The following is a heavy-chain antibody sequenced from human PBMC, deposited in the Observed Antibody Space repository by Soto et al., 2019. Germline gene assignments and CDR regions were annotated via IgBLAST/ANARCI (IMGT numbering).Heavy chain of an antibody. CDR2: ISSSSSTI. CDR3: ARERPQYSGYDSGPLELYYYYYGMDV. CDR1: GFTFSSYS. Sequence: EVQLVESGGGLVQPGGSLRLSCAASGFTFSSYSMNWVRQAPGKGLEWVSYISSSSSTIYYADSVKGRFTISRDNAKNSLYLQRNSLRDEDTAVYYCARERPQYSGYDSGPLELYYYYYGMDVWGQGTTVTVSS. V-gene: IGHV3-48*02. J-gene: IGHJ6*02. D-gene: IGHD5-12*01.